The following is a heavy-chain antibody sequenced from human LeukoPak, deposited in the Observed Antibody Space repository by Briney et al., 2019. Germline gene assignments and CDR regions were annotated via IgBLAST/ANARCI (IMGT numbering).Heavy chain of an antibody. Sequence: PGGSLRLSCAASGFTFSYYAMHWVRQAPGKGLEWVAVISYDGSNKYYVDSVKGRFTISRDNSKNTLYLQMNSLRAEDTAVYYCAKEGTAMGEFHFDYWGQGTLVTVSS. CDR3: AKEGTAMGEFHFDY. CDR2: ISYDGSNK. D-gene: IGHD3-16*01. J-gene: IGHJ4*02. V-gene: IGHV3-30*04. CDR1: GFTFSYYA.